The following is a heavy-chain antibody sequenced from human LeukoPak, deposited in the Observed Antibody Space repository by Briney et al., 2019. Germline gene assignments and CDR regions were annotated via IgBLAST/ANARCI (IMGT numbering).Heavy chain of an antibody. D-gene: IGHD4-17*01. J-gene: IGHJ4*02. Sequence: GGSLRLSCAASGFSFSSYSMNWVRQAPGKGLEWVSYISSRSTKYYADSVKGRFTISRDNAKNSLYLQMNSLRADDTAVYYCAREHRGDYSKDTNFDYWGQGTLVTVSS. V-gene: IGHV3-69-1*01. CDR3: AREHRGDYSKDTNFDY. CDR2: ISSRSTK. CDR1: GFSFSSYS.